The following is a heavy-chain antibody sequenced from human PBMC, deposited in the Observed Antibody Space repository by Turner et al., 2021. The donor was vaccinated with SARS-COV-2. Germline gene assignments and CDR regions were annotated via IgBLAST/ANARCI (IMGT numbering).Heavy chain of an antibody. CDR1: GYTFTAYY. CDR2: INPNSVGT. J-gene: IGHJ6*02. CDR3: ARVRDYYGSGSYYPLGYYGMDV. D-gene: IGHD3-10*01. V-gene: IGHV1-2*02. Sequence: QVQLVQSGAEVKKPGASVKVSCKAPGYTFTAYYMHWVRQAPGQGVEWMGWINPNSVGTNYAQKFQGRVTMTRDTSISTAYMELSRLRSDDTAVYYCARVRDYYGSGSYYPLGYYGMDVWGQGTTVTVSS.